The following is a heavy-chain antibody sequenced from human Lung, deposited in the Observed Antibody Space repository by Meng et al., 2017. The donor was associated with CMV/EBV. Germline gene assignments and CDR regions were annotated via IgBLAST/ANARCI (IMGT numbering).Heavy chain of an antibody. J-gene: IGHJ3*02. CDR3: ARADGGDAFAI. Sequence: SETLSLTCTVSGGSISSYYWSWIRQPPGKGLEWIGYIYYSGSTNYNPSLKSRVTISVDTSKNQFSLKLSSVTAADTAVYYCARADGGDAFAILGQGTRVTVSS. CDR1: GGSISSYY. V-gene: IGHV4-59*01. CDR2: IYYSGST.